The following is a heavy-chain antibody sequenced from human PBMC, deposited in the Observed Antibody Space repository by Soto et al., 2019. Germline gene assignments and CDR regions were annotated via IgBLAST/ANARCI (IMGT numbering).Heavy chain of an antibody. CDR2: IYSGGST. D-gene: IGHD3-10*01. V-gene: IGHV3-53*01. Sequence: GGSLRLSCAASGFTVSSNYMSWVRQAPGKGLEWVSVIYSGGSTYYADSVKGRFTISRDNSKNTLYLQMNSLRAEDTAVYYCARASTYYYGSGPADYYYGMDVWGQGTTVTVSS. CDR3: ARASTYYYGSGPADYYYGMDV. CDR1: GFTVSSNY. J-gene: IGHJ6*02.